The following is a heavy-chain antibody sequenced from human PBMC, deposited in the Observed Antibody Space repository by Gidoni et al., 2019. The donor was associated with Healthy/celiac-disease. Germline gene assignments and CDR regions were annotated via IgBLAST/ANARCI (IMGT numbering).Heavy chain of an antibody. V-gene: IGHV3-33*01. CDR1: GFTFSSYG. J-gene: IGHJ4*02. CDR3: ARTQWLPTDSSLDY. D-gene: IGHD6-19*01. Sequence: QVQLVESGGGVVQPGRSLRLSCAASGFTFSSYGMHWVRQAPGKGLEGVAVIWYDGSNKYYADSVKGRFTISRDNSKNTLYLQMNSLRAEDTAVYYCARTQWLPTDSSLDYWGQGTLVTVSS. CDR2: IWYDGSNK.